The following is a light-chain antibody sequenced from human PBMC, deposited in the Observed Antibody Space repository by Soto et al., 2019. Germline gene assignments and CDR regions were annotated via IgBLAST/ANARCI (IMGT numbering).Light chain of an antibody. Sequence: IVLTQSPGTLSLSPGERATLSCRASQSVRSSYLAWYQQKLGQAPRLLIYGVSNRATGIPDRFSGSGSGTDVTLTISRLEYEDFSVYDCQQYGTSPRTFGQGTKVEIK. J-gene: IGKJ1*01. CDR3: QQYGTSPRT. CDR2: GVS. CDR1: QSVRSSY. V-gene: IGKV3-20*01.